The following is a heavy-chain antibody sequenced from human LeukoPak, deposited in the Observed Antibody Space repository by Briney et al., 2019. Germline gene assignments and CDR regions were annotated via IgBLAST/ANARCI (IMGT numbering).Heavy chain of an antibody. J-gene: IGHJ6*03. CDR3: ARGVRIVAGKFRRDYYMDV. Sequence: GGSLRLSCAASGFTFSSYAMSWVRQAPGKGLEWVSAISGSGGSTYYADSVRGRFTISRDNSKNTLYLQMNSLRAEDTAVYYCARGVRIVAGKFRRDYYMDVWGKGTTVTVFS. CDR1: GFTFSSYA. D-gene: IGHD6-19*01. CDR2: ISGSGGST. V-gene: IGHV3-23*01.